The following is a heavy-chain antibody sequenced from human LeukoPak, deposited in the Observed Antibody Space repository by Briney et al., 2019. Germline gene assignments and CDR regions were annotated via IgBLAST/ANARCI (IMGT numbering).Heavy chain of an antibody. J-gene: IGHJ4*02. V-gene: IGHV4-34*01. D-gene: IGHD3-10*01. CDR3: ASGYYSLDY. CDR2: INHSGST. CDR1: GGSFSGYY. Sequence: RASETLSLTCAVYGGSFSGYYWSWIRQPPGKGLEWIREINHSGSTNYNPSLKSRVTTSVDTSKNQFSLKLSSVTAADTAVYYCASGYYSLDYWGQGTLVTVSS.